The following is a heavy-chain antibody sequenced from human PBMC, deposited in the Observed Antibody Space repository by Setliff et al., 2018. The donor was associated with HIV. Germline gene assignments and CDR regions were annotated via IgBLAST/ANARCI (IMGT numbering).Heavy chain of an antibody. CDR2: ISAYNGNT. CDR3: ARGADIAAAGQAKGGAFDI. V-gene: IGHV1-18*01. J-gene: IGHJ3*02. CDR1: GYTFTSYG. D-gene: IGHD6-13*01. Sequence: ASVKVSCKASGYTFTSYGISWARQAPGQGLEWMGWISAYNGNTNYAQKLQGRVTMTTDTSTSTAYMELRSLRSDDTAVYYCARGADIAAAGQAKGGAFDIWGQGTMVTVSS.